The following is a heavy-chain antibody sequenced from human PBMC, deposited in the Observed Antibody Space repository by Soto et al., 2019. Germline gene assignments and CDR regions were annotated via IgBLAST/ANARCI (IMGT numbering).Heavy chain of an antibody. D-gene: IGHD2-15*01. CDR2: VNPSGGST. CDR1: GYIFTAYS. CDR3: AREENCSDGICYSEYFQR. V-gene: IGHV1-46*01. J-gene: IGHJ1*01. Sequence: GASVKVSCKASGYIFTAYSMHWVRQAPGQGLEWMGVVNPSGGSTNYAQKFQGRITMTRDTSTSIVYMDLSSLTSEDTAVYYCAREENCSDGICYSEYFQRWGQGTLVTVSS.